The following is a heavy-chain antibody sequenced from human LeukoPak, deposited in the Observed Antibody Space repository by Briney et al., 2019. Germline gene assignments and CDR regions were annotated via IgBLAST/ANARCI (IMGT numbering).Heavy chain of an antibody. CDR1: GFTFSSYS. V-gene: IGHV3-21*01. CDR2: ISSSSSYI. Sequence: GGSLRLSCAASGFTFSSYSMNWVRQAPGKGLEWVSSISSSSSYIYYADSVKGRFTIPRDNAKNALYLQMNSLRAEDTAVYYCARRGGSLNYFDYWGQGTLVTVSS. J-gene: IGHJ4*02. CDR3: ARRGGSLNYFDY. D-gene: IGHD3-10*01.